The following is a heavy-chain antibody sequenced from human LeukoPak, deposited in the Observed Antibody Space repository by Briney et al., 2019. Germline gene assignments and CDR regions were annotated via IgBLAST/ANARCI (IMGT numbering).Heavy chain of an antibody. CDR1: GFTFSSHD. CDR3: GRGIQSFDP. V-gene: IGHV3-30*03. CDR2: ISYDGGKK. J-gene: IGHJ5*02. Sequence: GGSLRLSCAASGFTFSSHDMHWVRQAPGKGLEWVAIISYDGGKKDYADSVKGRFTISRDNSKNTLYLQMNSLRAEDTAVYYCGRGIQSFDPWGQGTLVTVSS.